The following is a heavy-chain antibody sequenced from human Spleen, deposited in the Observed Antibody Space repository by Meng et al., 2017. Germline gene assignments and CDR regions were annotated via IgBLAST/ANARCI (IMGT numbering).Heavy chain of an antibody. J-gene: IGHJ2*01. CDR3: AKDTVGDYYDSRTYWYFDL. CDR1: GLTFSSYW. Sequence: GGSLRLSCAASGLTFSSYWMSWVRQAPGKGLEWVSAISGSGGSTYYADSVKGRFTISRDNSKNTLYLQMNSLRAEDTAVYYCAKDTVGDYYDSRTYWYFDLWGLGPLVTVSS. CDR2: ISGSGGST. D-gene: IGHD3-22*01. V-gene: IGHV3-23*01.